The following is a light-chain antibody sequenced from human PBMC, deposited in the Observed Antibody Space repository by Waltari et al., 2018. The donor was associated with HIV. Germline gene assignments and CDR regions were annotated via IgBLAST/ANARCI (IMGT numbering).Light chain of an antibody. J-gene: IGKJ5*01. CDR1: QVFSNF. CDR3: QRTYLIT. V-gene: IGKV1-27*01. Sequence: IQLTQSPSSLSASVGDRVTITCRVSQVFSNFLNWYQQKPGKVPNLLIYSASNLQSGVPFRFSGSGSGTDFTLTISSPQPEDVATYYGQRTYLITFGQGTRLEIK. CDR2: SAS.